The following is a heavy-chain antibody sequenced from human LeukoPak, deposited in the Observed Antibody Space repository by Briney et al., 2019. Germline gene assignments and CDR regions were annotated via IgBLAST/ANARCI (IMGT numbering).Heavy chain of an antibody. D-gene: IGHD3-22*01. J-gene: IGHJ4*02. CDR2: IIPILGIA. CDR1: GGTFSSYA. Sequence: ASVKVFCKASGGTFSSYAISWVRQAPGQGLEWMGRIIPILGIANYAQKFQGRVTITADKSTSTAYMELSSLRSEDTAVYYCARAPYYYESSGYYFDYWGQGTLVTVSS. CDR3: ARAPYYYESSGYYFDY. V-gene: IGHV1-69*04.